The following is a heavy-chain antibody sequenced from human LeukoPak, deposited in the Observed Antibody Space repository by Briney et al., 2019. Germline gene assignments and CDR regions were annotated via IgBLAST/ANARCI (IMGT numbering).Heavy chain of an antibody. CDR1: GFTFSSYA. Sequence: GRSLRLSCAASGFTFSSYAMHWVRQAPGKGLEWVAVISYDGSNKYYADSVKGRFTISRDNSKNTLYLQMNSLRAEDTAVYYCARGHSSSWYFDYWGQGTLGTVSA. D-gene: IGHD6-13*01. J-gene: IGHJ4*02. V-gene: IGHV3-30*01. CDR3: ARGHSSSWYFDY. CDR2: ISYDGSNK.